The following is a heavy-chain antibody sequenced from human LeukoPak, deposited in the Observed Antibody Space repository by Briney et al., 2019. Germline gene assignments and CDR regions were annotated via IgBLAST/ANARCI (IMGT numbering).Heavy chain of an antibody. CDR3: ARVKYSGSYYGVDY. CDR2: IYYSGST. Sequence: SETLPLTCTVSGDPISSADYYWSWIRQPPGKGLEWIGYIYYSGSTYYNPSLKSRVIISADTSKNQFSLKLSSVTAADMAVYYCARVKYSGSYYGVDYWGQGTLVTVSS. V-gene: IGHV4-30-4*08. CDR1: GDPISSADYY. J-gene: IGHJ4*02. D-gene: IGHD1-26*01.